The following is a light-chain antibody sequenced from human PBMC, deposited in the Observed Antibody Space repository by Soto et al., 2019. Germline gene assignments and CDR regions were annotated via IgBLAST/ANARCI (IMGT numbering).Light chain of an antibody. CDR2: EVT. Sequence: QSALTQPPSASGSPGQAVTISCTGTSSDVGGYNCVSWYQQHPGKAPQLMIYEVTQRPSGVPDRFSGSKSGNTASLTVSGLQAEDEADYYCSSYAGSNTVLFGGGTKLTVI. J-gene: IGLJ2*01. CDR1: SSDVGGYNC. V-gene: IGLV2-8*01. CDR3: SSYAGSNTVL.